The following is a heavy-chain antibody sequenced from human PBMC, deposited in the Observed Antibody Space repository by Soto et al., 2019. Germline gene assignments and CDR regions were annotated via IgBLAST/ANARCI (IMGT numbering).Heavy chain of an antibody. V-gene: IGHV3-11*05. Sequence: GGSLRLSCAASGFTFSDYYMSWIRQAPGKGLEWVSYISSSSSYTNYADSVKGRFTISRDNAKNSLYLQMNSLRAEDTAVYYCARVSLVVAATSPYYFDYWGQGTLVTVSS. CDR1: GFTFSDYY. CDR3: ARVSLVVAATSPYYFDY. CDR2: ISSSSSYT. D-gene: IGHD2-15*01. J-gene: IGHJ4*02.